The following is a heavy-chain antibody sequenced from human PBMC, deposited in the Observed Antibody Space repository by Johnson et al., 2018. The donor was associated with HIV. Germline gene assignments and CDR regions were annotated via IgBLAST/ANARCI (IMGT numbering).Heavy chain of an antibody. Sequence: QVQLVESGGGVVQPGRSLRLSCAASGFTFSAYAIHWVRQAPGKGLEWVAVISYDGSDNYYADSVKGRFTISRDNSKNTLSLQMNSLRAEDTAVYYCAGGNSGWYGIDAFDIWGQGTVVTVSS. CDR3: AGGNSGWYGIDAFDI. CDR2: ISYDGSDN. CDR1: GFTFSAYA. J-gene: IGHJ3*02. D-gene: IGHD6-19*01. V-gene: IGHV3-30-3*01.